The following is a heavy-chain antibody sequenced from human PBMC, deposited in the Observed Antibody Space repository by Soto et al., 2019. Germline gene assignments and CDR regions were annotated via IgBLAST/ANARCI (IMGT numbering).Heavy chain of an antibody. Sequence: SETLSLTYAVYGGSFSGYYWSWIRQPPGKGLEWIGEINHSGSTNYNPSLKSRVTISVDTSKNQFSLKLSSVTAADTAVYYCARRPEQSYYFDYWGLGTLVTVSS. CDR1: GGSFSGYY. CDR3: ARRPEQSYYFDY. V-gene: IGHV4-34*01. CDR2: INHSGST. J-gene: IGHJ4*02.